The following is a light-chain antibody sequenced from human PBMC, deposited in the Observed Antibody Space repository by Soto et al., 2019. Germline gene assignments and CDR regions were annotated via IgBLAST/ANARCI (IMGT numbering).Light chain of an antibody. CDR2: DAS. CDR1: QSVSSSS. J-gene: IGKJ5*01. CDR3: QQRNNWPPIT. V-gene: IGKV3D-20*02. Sequence: EIVLTQSPGTLSLSPGERATLSCRASQSVSSSSLAWYQQKRGQAPRLLIHDASSRATGIPDRFSGSGSGTEFTLTISSLQSEDFALYYCQQRNNWPPITFGQGTRLEIK.